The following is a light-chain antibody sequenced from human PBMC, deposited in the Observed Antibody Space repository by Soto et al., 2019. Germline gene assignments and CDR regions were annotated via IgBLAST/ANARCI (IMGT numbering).Light chain of an antibody. J-gene: IGKJ1*01. V-gene: IGKV3-11*01. Sequence: EIVLTQSPATLSLSPGERATISCRTSQSISNYLAWYQLKPGQAPRLLIYDASNRATGIPARFSGSGSGTDFTLTISSLEPEDFAVYYCHQRSNWPQTFGQGTKV. CDR2: DAS. CDR1: QSISNY. CDR3: HQRSNWPQT.